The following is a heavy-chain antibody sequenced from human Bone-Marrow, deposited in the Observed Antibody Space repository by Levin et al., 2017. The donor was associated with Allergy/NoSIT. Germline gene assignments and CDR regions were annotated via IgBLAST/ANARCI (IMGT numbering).Heavy chain of an antibody. CDR2: ISYDGSNK. D-gene: IGHD6-19*01. CDR1: GFTFSSYG. Sequence: GGSLRLSCAASGFTFSSYGMHWVRQAPGKGLEWVAVISYDGSNKYYADSVKGRFTISRDNSKNTLYLQMNSLRAEDTAVYYCAKASQWLVWGYFDRWGRGTLVTVSS. CDR3: AKASQWLVWGYFDR. V-gene: IGHV3-30*18. J-gene: IGHJ2*01.